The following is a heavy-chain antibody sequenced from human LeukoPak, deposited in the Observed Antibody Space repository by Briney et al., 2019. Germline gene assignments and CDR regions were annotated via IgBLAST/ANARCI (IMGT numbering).Heavy chain of an antibody. J-gene: IGHJ4*02. CDR3: ARIGTTVAAGTADY. V-gene: IGHV3-11*01. CDR2: ISGSGDAR. Sequence: GGSLRLSCAASGFKFRDYYMGWIRQAPGKRPEWVSYISGSGDARPYADSVKGRFTVSRNNAIDSLYLQMDSLGAEDTAVYYCARIGTTVAAGTADYWGQGTQVTVSS. D-gene: IGHD6-13*01. CDR1: GFKFRDYY.